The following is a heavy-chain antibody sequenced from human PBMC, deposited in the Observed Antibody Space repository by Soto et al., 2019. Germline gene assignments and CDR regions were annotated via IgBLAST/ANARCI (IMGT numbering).Heavy chain of an antibody. Sequence: GGSLRLSCAASGFTFSSYAMSWVRQAPGKGLEWVSAISGSGGSTYYADSVKGRFTISRDNSKNTLYLQMNSLRAEDTAVYYCAKVGGTGTDYYYYYMDVWGKGTTVTVSS. J-gene: IGHJ6*03. CDR1: GFTFSSYA. D-gene: IGHD1-1*01. CDR2: ISGSGGST. V-gene: IGHV3-23*01. CDR3: AKVGGTGTDYYYYYMDV.